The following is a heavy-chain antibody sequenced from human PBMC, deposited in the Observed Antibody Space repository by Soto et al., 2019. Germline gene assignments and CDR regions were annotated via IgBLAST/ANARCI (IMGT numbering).Heavy chain of an antibody. CDR1: GFTFSSYE. D-gene: IGHD3-9*01. V-gene: IGHV3-48*03. Sequence: EVQLVESGGGLVQPGGSLRLSCAASGFTFSSYEMNWVRQAPGKGLEWVSYISSSGSTIYYADSVKGRFTISRDNAKNYLYLQMNRRRAEDKAVYYCARGGANYDIFTGYRIFDYWGQGTLVTVSS. CDR2: ISSSGSTI. J-gene: IGHJ4*02. CDR3: ARGGANYDIFTGYRIFDY.